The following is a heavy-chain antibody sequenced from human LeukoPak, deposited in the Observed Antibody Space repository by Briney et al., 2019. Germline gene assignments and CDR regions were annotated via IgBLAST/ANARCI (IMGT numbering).Heavy chain of an antibody. J-gene: IGHJ5*02. D-gene: IGHD3-10*01. V-gene: IGHV3-64D*09. CDR3: VRSSASSGPNCFDP. CDR1: GFTFTGYA. Sequence: GGSLRLSCSASGFTFTGYAMHWVRQAPGKGLEYVSAISSDGDSTYNADSVKGRFTISRDNSKNTPYLQMSSLRTEDTAVYYCVRSSASSGPNCFDPWGQGTLVTVSS. CDR2: ISSDGDST.